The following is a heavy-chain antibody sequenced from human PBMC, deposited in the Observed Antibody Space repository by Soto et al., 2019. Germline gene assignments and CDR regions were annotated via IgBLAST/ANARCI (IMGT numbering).Heavy chain of an antibody. J-gene: IGHJ4*02. D-gene: IGHD4-17*01. CDR1: GDSVTSSNW. V-gene: IGHV4-4*02. Sequence: SETLSLTCTVSGDSVTSSNWWSWVRQPPGKGLEWIGEIYHSESTNYNPSLKSRVTMSIDKSKNQFSLKLTSVTAADTAVYFCARYDFGIFDYWGQGTLVTVSS. CDR2: IYHSEST. CDR3: ARYDFGIFDY.